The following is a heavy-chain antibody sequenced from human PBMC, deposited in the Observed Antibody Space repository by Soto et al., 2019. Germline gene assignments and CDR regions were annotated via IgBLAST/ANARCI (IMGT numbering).Heavy chain of an antibody. CDR1: GYTFSDYG. J-gene: IGHJ4*02. Sequence: QVQLMQSGAEVKKPGASVKVSYKTSGYTFSDYGVAWVRQAPGQGLEWMGWISAYNGHTKYGQKFQDRVTMTTDTSTSTAYMELRSLRYDDTAVYFCARGGHIVVLVDADDNFDYWGQGTLVTVSS. CDR3: ARGGHIVVLVDADDNFDY. D-gene: IGHD2-15*01. CDR2: ISAYNGHT. V-gene: IGHV1-18*01.